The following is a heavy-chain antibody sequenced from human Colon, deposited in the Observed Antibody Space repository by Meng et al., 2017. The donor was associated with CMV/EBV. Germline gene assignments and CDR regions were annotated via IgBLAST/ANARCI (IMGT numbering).Heavy chain of an antibody. CDR2: INPKSGGT. V-gene: IGHV1-2*02. Sequence: ASVKVSCKASGYTFTGYYIHWVRQAPGQGLEWMGWINPKSGGTKYAQKFQGRVTLTTDTSIGTAYMELSRLTSDDTAVYYCARAFWSGYYPDYWGQGTLVTVSS. CDR1: GYTFTGYY. CDR3: ARAFWSGYYPDY. D-gene: IGHD3-3*01. J-gene: IGHJ4*02.